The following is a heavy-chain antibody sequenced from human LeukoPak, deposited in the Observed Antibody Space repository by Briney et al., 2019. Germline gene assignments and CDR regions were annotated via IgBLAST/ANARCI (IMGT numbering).Heavy chain of an antibody. CDR1: GFTFSSYA. CDR3: AKGKGGYYYYGMDV. V-gene: IGHV3-23*01. D-gene: IGHD1-26*01. Sequence: SGGSLRLSCAASGFTFSSYAMSWVRQAPGKGLEWVSAISGSGGSTYYADSVKGRFTISRDNSKNTLYLQMNSLRAEDTAVYYCAKGKGGYYYYGMDVWGQGTTVTVSS. J-gene: IGHJ6*02. CDR2: ISGSGGST.